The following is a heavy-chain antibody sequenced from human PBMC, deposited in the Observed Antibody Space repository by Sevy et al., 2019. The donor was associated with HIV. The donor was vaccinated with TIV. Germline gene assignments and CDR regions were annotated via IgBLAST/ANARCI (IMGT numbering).Heavy chain of an antibody. CDR3: AKDRVRYYYDSSGYYAIPDY. Sequence: GGSLRLSCAASGFTFSSYGMHWVRQAPGKGLERVAVISYDGSNKYYADSVKGRFTISRDNSKNTLYLQMNSLRAEDTAVYYCAKDRVRYYYDSSGYYAIPDYWGQGTLVTVSS. V-gene: IGHV3-30*18. D-gene: IGHD3-22*01. J-gene: IGHJ4*02. CDR1: GFTFSSYG. CDR2: ISYDGSNK.